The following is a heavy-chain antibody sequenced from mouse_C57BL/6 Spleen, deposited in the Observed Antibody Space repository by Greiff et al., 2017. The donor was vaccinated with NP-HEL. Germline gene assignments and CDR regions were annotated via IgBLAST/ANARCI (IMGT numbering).Heavy chain of an antibody. J-gene: IGHJ4*01. CDR2: IYPGDGDT. D-gene: IGHD1-1*01. CDR3: ARRPLITTVVATGAMDY. Sequence: VQLQQSGAELVKPGASVKISCKASGYAFSSYWMNWVKQRPGQGLEWIGQIYPGDGDTNYNGKFKGKATLTADKSSSTAYMQLSSLTSEDSAVYFCARRPLITTVVATGAMDYWGQGTSVTVSS. CDR1: GYAFSSYW. V-gene: IGHV1-80*01.